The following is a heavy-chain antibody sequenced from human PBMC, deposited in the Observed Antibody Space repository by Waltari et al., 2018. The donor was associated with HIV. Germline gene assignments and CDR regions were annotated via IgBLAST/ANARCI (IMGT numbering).Heavy chain of an antibody. J-gene: IGHJ4*02. CDR3: ARADIVLMVYAPHFDY. CDR2: IYYSGST. CDR1: GGSISSSSYY. D-gene: IGHD2-8*01. V-gene: IGHV4-39*01. Sequence: QLQLQESGPGLVKPSETLSLTCTVSGGSISSSSYYWGWIRQPPGKGLEWIGSIYYSGSTYSNPSLKSRVTISVDTSKNQFSLKLSSVTAADTAVYYCARADIVLMVYAPHFDYWGQGTLVTVSS.